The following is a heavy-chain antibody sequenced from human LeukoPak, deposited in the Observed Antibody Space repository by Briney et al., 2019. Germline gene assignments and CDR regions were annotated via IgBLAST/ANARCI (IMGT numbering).Heavy chain of an antibody. J-gene: IGHJ4*02. V-gene: IGHV3-53*01. CDR3: VAGDTY. D-gene: IGHD5-18*01. Sequence: PGGSLLLSCAVSGLSVSSTYMTWVRQAPGKGLEWVSVIYGGGGTNYADSLKGRVSISRDNSKNTLYLQMNSLRADDTAVYYCVAGDTYWGQGTLVTVSS. CDR2: IYGGGGT. CDR1: GLSVSSTY.